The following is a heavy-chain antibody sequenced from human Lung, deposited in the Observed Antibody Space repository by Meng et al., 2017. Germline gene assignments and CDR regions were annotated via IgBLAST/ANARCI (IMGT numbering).Heavy chain of an antibody. CDR1: GYTFTRYE. V-gene: IGHV1-8*01. Sequence: LGQSGTVDNKPGAAVKCTCEASGYTFTRYELNWVRRATGQGLEWNGLMNPNSGNTGYAQKFQGRVTMTRNTSISTAYMELSSLRSEDTAVYYCARGLLLHIGGNWFDPWGQGTLVTVSS. CDR3: ARGLLLHIGGNWFDP. J-gene: IGHJ5*02. D-gene: IGHD3-22*01. CDR2: MNPNSGNT.